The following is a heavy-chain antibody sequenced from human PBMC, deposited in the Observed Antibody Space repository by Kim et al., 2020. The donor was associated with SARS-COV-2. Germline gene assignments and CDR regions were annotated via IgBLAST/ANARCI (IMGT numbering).Heavy chain of an antibody. J-gene: IGHJ6*02. V-gene: IGHV1-8*01. CDR3: ARVSARDFWNGYYTPRGYYYYYYGVDV. CDR2: MNPNSGNT. CDR1: GYTFTSYD. Sequence: ASVKVSCKASGYTFTSYDINWVRQATGQGLEWMGWMNPNSGNTGYAQKFQGRVTMTRNTSISTAYMELSSLRSEDTAVYYCARVSARDFWNGYYTPRGYYYYYYGVDVWGQGTTVTVSS. D-gene: IGHD3-3*01.